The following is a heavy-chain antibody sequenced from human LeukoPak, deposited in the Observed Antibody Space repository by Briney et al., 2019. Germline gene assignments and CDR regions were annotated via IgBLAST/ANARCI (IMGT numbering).Heavy chain of an antibody. CDR1: GVSFNDYY. V-gene: IGHV4-34*01. CDR3: TRMTTGHDY. Sequence: PSETLSLTCAVSGVSFNDYYWSWVRQTPGRGLEWIGEIDHSGYTNDSPSLKSRVTLSIDTSRKQFSLNLRSVTVADTGIYYCTRMTTGHDYWGQGTLVTVSS. D-gene: IGHD4-17*01. CDR2: IDHSGYT. J-gene: IGHJ4*02.